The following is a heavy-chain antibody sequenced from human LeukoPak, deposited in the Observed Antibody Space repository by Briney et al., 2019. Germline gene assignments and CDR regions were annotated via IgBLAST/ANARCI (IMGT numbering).Heavy chain of an antibody. V-gene: IGHV3-48*04. Sequence: GGALSLSCAASGFPFSSYAISWVRQAQGKGLEWVSYISASSDSIYYADSVKGRFTISRDNAKNSLFLQMNSLRAEDTAVYYCARDLYEVTEPLVDYWGQGPLVTVSS. CDR3: ARDLYEVTEPLVDY. CDR1: GFPFSSYA. D-gene: IGHD2-21*02. J-gene: IGHJ4*02. CDR2: ISASSDSI.